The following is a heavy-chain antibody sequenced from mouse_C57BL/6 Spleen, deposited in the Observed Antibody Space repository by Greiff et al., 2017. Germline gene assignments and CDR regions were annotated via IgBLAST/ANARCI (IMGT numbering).Heavy chain of an antibody. V-gene: IGHV5-4*03. D-gene: IGHD2-5*01. CDR1: GFTFSSYA. CDR3: ARGDSTYAMDY. CDR2: ISDGGSYT. Sequence: EVKLVESGGGLVKPGGSLKLSCAASGFTFSSYAMSWVRQTPEKRLEWVATISDGGSYTYYPDNVKGRFTISRDNAKNNLYLQMSHLKSEDTAMYYCARGDSTYAMDYWGQGTSVTVSS. J-gene: IGHJ4*01.